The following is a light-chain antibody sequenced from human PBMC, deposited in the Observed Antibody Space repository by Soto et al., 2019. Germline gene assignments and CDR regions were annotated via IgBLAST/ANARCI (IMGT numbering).Light chain of an antibody. J-gene: IGLJ2*01. CDR2: SND. V-gene: IGLV1-44*01. CDR1: SSNIGRNT. Sequence: QSVVTQPPSASGTPGQRVTIACSGSSSNIGRNTVHWYQQLPGTTPKLRIYSNDQRPSGVPDRFSGSKSGSSASLAISGLQSEDEADYYCAAWDDSLNGVVFGGGTKLTVL. CDR3: AAWDDSLNGVV.